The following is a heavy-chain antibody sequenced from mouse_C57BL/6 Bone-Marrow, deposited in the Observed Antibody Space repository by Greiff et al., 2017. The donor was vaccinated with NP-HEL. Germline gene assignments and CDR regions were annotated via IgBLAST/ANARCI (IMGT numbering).Heavy chain of an antibody. D-gene: IGHD1-1*01. CDR1: GFTFSSYT. V-gene: IGHV5-9*01. CDR3: ARDYYWTWFAY. CDR2: ISGGGGNT. J-gene: IGHJ3*01. Sequence: DVMLVESGGGLVKPGGSLKLSCAASGFTFSSYTMSWVRQTPEKRLEWVATISGGGGNTYYPDSVKGRFTISRDNAKNTLYLQMSSLRSEDTALYYCARDYYWTWFAYWGQGTLVTVSA.